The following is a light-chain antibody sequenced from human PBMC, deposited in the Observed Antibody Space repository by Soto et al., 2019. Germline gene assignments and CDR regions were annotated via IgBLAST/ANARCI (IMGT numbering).Light chain of an antibody. CDR1: QSVSSY. CDR2: DAP. V-gene: IGKV3-11*01. CDR3: QQYVGLPPT. Sequence: EIVLTQSPATLSLSPGERATLSCRASQSVSSYLAWYQQKPGQAPRLLIYDAPNRATGIPARFSGSGSGTDFTLTISSLEPEDFAVYYCQQYVGLPPTFGQGTKVDIK. J-gene: IGKJ1*01.